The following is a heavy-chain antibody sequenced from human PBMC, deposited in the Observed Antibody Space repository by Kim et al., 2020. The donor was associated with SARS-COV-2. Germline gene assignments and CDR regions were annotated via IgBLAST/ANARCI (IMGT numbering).Heavy chain of an antibody. V-gene: IGHV4-59*13. CDR2: IYYSGST. Sequence: SETLSLTCTVSGGSISSYYWSWIRQPPGKGLEWIGYIYYSGSTNYNPSLKSRVTISVDTSKNQFSLKLSSVTAADTAVYYCAGEYSYGHRVARYFDYWGQGTLVTVSS. CDR3: AGEYSYGHRVARYFDY. J-gene: IGHJ4*02. D-gene: IGHD5-18*01. CDR1: GGSISSYY.